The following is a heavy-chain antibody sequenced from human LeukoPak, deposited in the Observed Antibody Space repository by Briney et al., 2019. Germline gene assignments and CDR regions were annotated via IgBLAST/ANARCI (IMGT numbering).Heavy chain of an antibody. J-gene: IGHJ6*03. CDR3: ARATVNRNSHYYYYMDV. CDR1: GYSISSGYY. CDR2: IYHSGST. D-gene: IGHD4-17*01. Sequence: PSETLSLTCTVSGYSISSGYYWGWIRQPPGKGLEWIGSIYHSGSTYYNPSLKSRVTISVDTSKNQFSLKLSSVTAADTAVYYCARATVNRNSHYYYYMDVWGKGTTVTVSS. V-gene: IGHV4-38-2*02.